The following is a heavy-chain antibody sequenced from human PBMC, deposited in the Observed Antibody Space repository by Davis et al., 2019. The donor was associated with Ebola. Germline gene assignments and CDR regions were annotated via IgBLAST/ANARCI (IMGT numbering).Heavy chain of an antibody. CDR1: GYSFSNYG. CDR3: ARASTSIYGVGMTSDGFDI. J-gene: IGHJ3*02. D-gene: IGHD3-3*01. CDR2: ISGFNGNK. Sequence: AASVKVSCKASGYSFSNYGIAWVRHAPGRGLEWLGWISGFNGNKNYADDLLGRVTISADTSTTTVHMELRNLRSDDTAVYYCARASTSIYGVGMTSDGFDIWGQGTVVSVSS. V-gene: IGHV1-18*01.